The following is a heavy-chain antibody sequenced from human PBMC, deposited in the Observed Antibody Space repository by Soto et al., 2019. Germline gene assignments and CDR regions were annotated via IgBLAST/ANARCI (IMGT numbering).Heavy chain of an antibody. CDR2: INAGNGNT. D-gene: IGHD2-2*01. Sequence: GASVKVSCKASGYTFTSYAMHWVRQAPGQRLEWMGWINAGNGNTKYSQKFQGRVTITRDTSASTAYMELSSLRSEDTAVYYCARDWGYCSSTSCYFWRYWFDPWGQGTLVTVS. CDR1: GYTFTSYA. V-gene: IGHV1-3*01. CDR3: ARDWGYCSSTSCYFWRYWFDP. J-gene: IGHJ5*02.